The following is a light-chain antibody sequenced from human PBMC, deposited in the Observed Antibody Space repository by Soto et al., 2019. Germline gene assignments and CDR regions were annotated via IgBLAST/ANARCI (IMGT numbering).Light chain of an antibody. Sequence: QSALTQPPSVSGAPGQSITISCTGTSSDVGSSNRVSWYQQPPGTAHRLILYAVSNRPSGVPDRFSGSKSGNTASLSISGLQAEDEAAYHCSLYTDTITLLGGGTQLTVL. J-gene: IGLJ3*02. CDR1: SSDVGSSNR. CDR3: SLYTDTITL. V-gene: IGLV2-18*01. CDR2: AVS.